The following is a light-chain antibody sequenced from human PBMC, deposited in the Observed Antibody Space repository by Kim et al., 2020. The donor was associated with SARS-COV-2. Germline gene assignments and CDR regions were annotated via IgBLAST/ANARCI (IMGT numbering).Light chain of an antibody. Sequence: EIVMTQSPATLSVSPGERATLSCRASQSVSSNLAWYQQKPGQAPRLLINGASTRATGIPARFSGSGSGTDFTLTISSLQSEDFAVYYCQQYSNWPGTFGQGTKVEIK. CDR1: QSVSSN. CDR3: QQYSNWPGT. V-gene: IGKV3-15*01. J-gene: IGKJ1*01. CDR2: GAS.